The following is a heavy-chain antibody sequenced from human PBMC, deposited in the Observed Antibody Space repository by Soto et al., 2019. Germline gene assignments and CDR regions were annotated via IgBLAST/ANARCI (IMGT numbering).Heavy chain of an antibody. Sequence: GGSLRLSCAASGFTFSSYGMHWVRQAPGKGLEWVAVISYDGSNKYYADSVKGRFTISRDNSKNTLYLQMNSLRAEDTAVYYCAKESSGWYLTYFDYWGQGTLVTVSS. V-gene: IGHV3-30*18. CDR3: AKESSGWYLTYFDY. D-gene: IGHD6-19*01. CDR1: GFTFSSYG. J-gene: IGHJ4*02. CDR2: ISYDGSNK.